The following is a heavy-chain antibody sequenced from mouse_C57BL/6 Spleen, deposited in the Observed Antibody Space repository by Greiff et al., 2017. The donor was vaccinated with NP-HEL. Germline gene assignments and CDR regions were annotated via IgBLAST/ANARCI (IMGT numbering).Heavy chain of an antibody. V-gene: IGHV5-17*01. J-gene: IGHJ4*01. CDR2: ISSGSSTI. CDR3: ARQDLYAMDY. CDR1: GFTFSDYG. Sequence: EVQLVESGGGLVKPGGSLKLSCAASGFTFSDYGMHWVRQAPEKGLEWVAYISSGSSTIYYADTVKGRFTISRDNAKNTLCLQMTSLRSEDTAMYYCARQDLYAMDYWGQGTSVTVSS.